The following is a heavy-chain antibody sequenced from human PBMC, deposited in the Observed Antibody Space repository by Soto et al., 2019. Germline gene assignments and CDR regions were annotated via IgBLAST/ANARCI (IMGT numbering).Heavy chain of an antibody. CDR3: AKDSYGPNCFDY. CDR1: GFTFSSDA. V-gene: IGHV3-30*04. CDR2: IAYDGNNQ. J-gene: IGHJ4*02. D-gene: IGHD3-10*01. Sequence: QVQLVESGGGVVQPGRSLRLSCAASGFTFSSDAIHWVRQAPSKGLEWVAFIAYDGNNQYYADSVKGRFTISRDTSKNTLYLQTNSLRHDDTAVYYCAKDSYGPNCFDYWGQGTLVTVSS.